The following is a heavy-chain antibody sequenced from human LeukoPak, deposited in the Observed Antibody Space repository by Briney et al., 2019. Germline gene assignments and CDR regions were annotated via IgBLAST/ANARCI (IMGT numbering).Heavy chain of an antibody. CDR2: INPSGGST. Sequence: ASVKVSCKASGYTFTSYYMHWVRQAPGQGLEWMGIINPSGGSTSYAQKFQGRVTMTRDTSTSTVYMALSSLRSEDTAVYYCARDPVRGTVFDYWGQGTLVTVSS. CDR1: GYTFTSYY. J-gene: IGHJ4*02. CDR3: ARDPVRGTVFDY. V-gene: IGHV1-46*01. D-gene: IGHD1-1*01.